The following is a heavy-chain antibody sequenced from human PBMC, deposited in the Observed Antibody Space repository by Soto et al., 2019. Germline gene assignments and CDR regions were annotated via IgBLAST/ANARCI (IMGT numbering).Heavy chain of an antibody. V-gene: IGHV6-1*01. CDR2: TYYRSKWYN. CDR3: VSCFVVGPAAKSRMVCYFDY. J-gene: IGHJ4*02. CDR1: GDSVSSNSAA. Sequence: SQTLSLTCAISGDSVSSNSAAWNWIRQSPSRGLEWLGRTYYRSKWYNDYAVSVKSRITINPDTSKNQLSLQLNYVTPEDTAVYYCVSCFVVGPAAKSRMVCYFDYWGQGTLVTVSS. D-gene: IGHD2-2*01.